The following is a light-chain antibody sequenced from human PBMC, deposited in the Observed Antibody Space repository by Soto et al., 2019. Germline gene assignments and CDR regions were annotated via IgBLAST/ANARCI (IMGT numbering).Light chain of an antibody. CDR2: GAS. CDR1: QSVSSSY. V-gene: IGKV3-20*01. J-gene: IGKJ4*01. Sequence: EIVLTQSPGTLSLSPGERATLSCRASQSVSSSYLAWYQQKPGQAPRLLIYGASSRATGIPDRFSGSRSGTNFTLTISRLEPEEFAVYYCQQYGSSATFGGGTKVEIK. CDR3: QQYGSSAT.